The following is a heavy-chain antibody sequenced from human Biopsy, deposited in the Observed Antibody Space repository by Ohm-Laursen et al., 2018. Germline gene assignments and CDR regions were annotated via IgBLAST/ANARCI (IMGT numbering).Heavy chain of an antibody. Sequence: SLRLSCSAFGFTYTTFAMSWVRQAPGKGPEWVSTISANGATSYYADSVKGRFTISRDNSKNTLYLQMNSVRADDTAIYYCAKGGSITIFGVVINNCFDPWDQGTRVTVSS. CDR1: GFTYTTFA. V-gene: IGHV3-23*01. J-gene: IGHJ5*02. D-gene: IGHD3-3*01. CDR3: AKGGSITIFGVVINNCFDP. CDR2: ISANGATS.